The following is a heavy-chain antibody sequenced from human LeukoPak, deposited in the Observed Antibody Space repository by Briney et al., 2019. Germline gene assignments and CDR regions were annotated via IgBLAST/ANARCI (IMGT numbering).Heavy chain of an antibody. D-gene: IGHD1-26*01. Sequence: GGSLRLSCAASGFTFSSSGNHWVRQAPGKGLEWVAFDGTSKYYADSVKGRFTISRDNSKNTVYLQMNSLRAEDTAVYYCAKETRGSYSDYWGQGTLVTVSS. J-gene: IGHJ4*02. V-gene: IGHV3-30*02. CDR2: DGTSK. CDR1: GFTFSSSG. CDR3: AKETRGSYSDY.